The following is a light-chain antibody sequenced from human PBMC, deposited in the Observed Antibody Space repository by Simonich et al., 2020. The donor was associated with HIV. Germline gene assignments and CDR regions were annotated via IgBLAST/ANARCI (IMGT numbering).Light chain of an antibody. Sequence: QSALTQPASVSGSPGQSITISCTGTSSDVGGYNYASWFQQHPGKAPKVMIYDVSKRPSGVSNRFSGSKSGNTASLTIFGLQAEDEADYYCSSYTSSSTWVFGGGTKLTVL. CDR3: SSYTSSSTWV. J-gene: IGLJ3*02. CDR1: SSDVGGYNY. CDR2: DVS. V-gene: IGLV2-14*01.